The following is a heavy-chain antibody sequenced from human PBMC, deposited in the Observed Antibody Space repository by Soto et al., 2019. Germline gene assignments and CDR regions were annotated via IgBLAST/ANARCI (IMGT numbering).Heavy chain of an antibody. D-gene: IGHD2-2*01. CDR2: IIPIFGTA. Sequence: SVKVSCKASGGTFSSYAISWVRQAPGQGLEWMGGIIPIFGTANYAQKFQGRVTITADKSTSTAYMELSSLRSEDTAVYYCARDCRSTSCYLGRDAFDIWGQGTMVTVSS. CDR1: GGTFSSYA. V-gene: IGHV1-69*06. J-gene: IGHJ3*02. CDR3: ARDCRSTSCYLGRDAFDI.